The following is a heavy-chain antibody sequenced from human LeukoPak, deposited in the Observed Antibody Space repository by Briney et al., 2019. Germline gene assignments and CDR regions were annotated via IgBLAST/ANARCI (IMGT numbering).Heavy chain of an antibody. CDR1: GYTFTGYY. D-gene: IGHD1-7*01. CDR3: ARGFYNWNYGDAFDI. J-gene: IGHJ3*02. V-gene: IGHV1-2*02. CDR2: INPNSGGT. Sequence: GASVKVSCKASGYTFTGYYMHWVRQAPGQGLEWMGWINPNSGGTNYAQKFQGRVTMTRDTSISTAYMELSRLRSDDTAVYYCARGFYNWNYGDAFDIWAQGTMVTVSS.